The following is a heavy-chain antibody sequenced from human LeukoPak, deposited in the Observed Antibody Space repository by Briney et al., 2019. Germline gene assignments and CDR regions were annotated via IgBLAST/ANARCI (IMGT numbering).Heavy chain of an antibody. CDR1: GFTFDDYG. D-gene: IGHD3-22*01. V-gene: IGHV3-20*01. CDR3: ARVYYDSSGYYAPLDC. J-gene: IGHJ4*02. CDR2: INWNGGST. Sequence: GGSLRLSCAASGFTFDDYGMSWVRQAPGKGLEWVSGINWNGGSTGYADSVKGRFTISRDNAKNSLYLQMNSLRAEDTALYHCARVYYDSSGYYAPLDCWGQGTLVTVSS.